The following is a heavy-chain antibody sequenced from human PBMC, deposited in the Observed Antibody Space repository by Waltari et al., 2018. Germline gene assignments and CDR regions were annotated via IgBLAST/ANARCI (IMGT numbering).Heavy chain of an antibody. CDR2: SSGSGGST. Sequence: EVQLLESGGGLVQPGGSLRLSCAASGFTFSSYAMSWVRQAPGKGREWVSGSSGSGGSTYYADSVKGRFTISRDNSKNTLYLQMNSLRAEDTAVYYCAKGTYFLTIFGVTITDLWGQGTLVTVSS. J-gene: IGHJ5*02. V-gene: IGHV3-23*01. CDR3: AKGTYFLTIFGVTITDL. CDR1: GFTFSSYA. D-gene: IGHD3-3*01.